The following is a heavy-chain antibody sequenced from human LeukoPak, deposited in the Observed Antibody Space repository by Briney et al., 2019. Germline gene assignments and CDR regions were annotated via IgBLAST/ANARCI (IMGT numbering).Heavy chain of an antibody. D-gene: IGHD2-2*01. V-gene: IGHV1-46*01. CDR3: ARDSGYCSSTSCYDYYYYGMDV. CDR1: GYTFSGYY. CDR2: INPSGGST. Sequence: ASVKVSCKASGYTFSGYYMHWVRQAPGQGLEWMGIINPSGGSTNYAQKFQGRVTLTRDTSTSTVYMELSSLRSEDTAVYYCARDSGYCSSTSCYDYYYYGMDVWGQGTTVTVSS. J-gene: IGHJ6*02.